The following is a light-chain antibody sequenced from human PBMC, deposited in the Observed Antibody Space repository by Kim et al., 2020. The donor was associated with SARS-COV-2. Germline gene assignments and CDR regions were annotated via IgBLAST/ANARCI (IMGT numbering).Light chain of an antibody. CDR3: QQLNTYPWT. CDR1: QDISTY. J-gene: IGKJ1*01. Sequence: DIQLTHSPPFVSASVGDRVTITCRANQDISTYLAWYQQKVGKAPKLLIYRASTLHSGVPSRFSGSGSGTEFTLTISNLQPEDFAIYYCQQLNTYPWTFGQGTKVDIK. V-gene: IGKV1-9*01. CDR2: RAS.